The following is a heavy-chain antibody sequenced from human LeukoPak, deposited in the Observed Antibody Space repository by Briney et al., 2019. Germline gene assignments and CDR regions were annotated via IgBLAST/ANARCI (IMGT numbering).Heavy chain of an antibody. J-gene: IGHJ5*02. CDR3: AREVGVGLDWFDP. CDR2: FYTSGSS. Sequence: SETLSLTCTVSGGSISSGSYYWSWIRQPAGQGREWIGRFYTSGSSNYNPSLKSRVTISVDTSKNEFSLQLRSVTAADTAVYYCAREVGVGLDWFDPWGQGTLLTVSS. V-gene: IGHV4-61*02. CDR1: GGSISSGSYY. D-gene: IGHD3-10*01.